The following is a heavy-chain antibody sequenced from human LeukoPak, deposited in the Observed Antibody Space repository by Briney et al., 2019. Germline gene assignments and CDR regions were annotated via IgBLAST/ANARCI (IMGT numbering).Heavy chain of an antibody. J-gene: IGHJ6*03. CDR3: AKAGVVAAAAEYYYYMAV. Sequence: GGSLRLSCAASGFTFSSYGMHWVRQAPGKGLEWVAFIRYDGSNKYYADSVKGRFTISRDNSKNTLYLQVNSLRAEDTAVYYCAKAGVVAAAAEYYYYMAVWGKGTTVTISS. V-gene: IGHV3-30*02. D-gene: IGHD2-15*01. CDR2: IRYDGSNK. CDR1: GFTFSSYG.